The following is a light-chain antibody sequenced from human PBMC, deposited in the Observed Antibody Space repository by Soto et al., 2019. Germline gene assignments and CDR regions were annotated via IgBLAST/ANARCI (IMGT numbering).Light chain of an antibody. Sequence: DIQMTQSPSTLSASVGDRVTITCRASQSISSWFAWYQQKPGKAPKLLIYKASSLESGVPSRFSGSGSGTEFTLTTSSLQPDDFATYYCQQYNSYAWTFGQGTRLEIK. V-gene: IGKV1-5*03. J-gene: IGKJ5*01. CDR3: QQYNSYAWT. CDR1: QSISSW. CDR2: KAS.